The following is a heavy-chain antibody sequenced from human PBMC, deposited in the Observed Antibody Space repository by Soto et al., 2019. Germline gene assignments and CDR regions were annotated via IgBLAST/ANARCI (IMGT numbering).Heavy chain of an antibody. V-gene: IGHV3-23*01. CDR2: ISGNGGTT. D-gene: IGHD3-3*01. J-gene: IGHJ6*02. CDR1: GFTFSNYA. CDR3: AKASDRRGYYYYYQYGMDV. Sequence: EVQLLESGGGLVQPGGSLRLSCAASGFTFSNYAMTWVRQAPGKGLEWVSAISGNGGTTSDADSVKGRFIVSRDNPKNTLYLQMNSLRAEDTAVYYCAKASDRRGYYYYYQYGMDVWGQGTTVTVSS.